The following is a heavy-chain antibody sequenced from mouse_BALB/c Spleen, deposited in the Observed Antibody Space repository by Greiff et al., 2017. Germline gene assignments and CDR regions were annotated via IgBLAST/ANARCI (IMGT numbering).Heavy chain of an antibody. J-gene: IGHJ2*01. Sequence: QVHVKQSGAELVRPGTSVKVSCKASGYAFTNYLIEWVKQRPGQGLEWIGVINPGSGGTNYNEKFKGKATLTADKSSSTAYMQLSSLTSDDSAVYFCARSGSNWDYWGQGTTLTVSS. D-gene: IGHD4-1*01. CDR3: ARSGSNWDY. CDR1: GYAFTNYL. V-gene: IGHV1-54*01. CDR2: INPGSGGT.